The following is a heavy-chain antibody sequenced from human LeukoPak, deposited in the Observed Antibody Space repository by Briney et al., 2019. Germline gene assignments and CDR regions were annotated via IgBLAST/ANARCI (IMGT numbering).Heavy chain of an antibody. J-gene: IGHJ4*02. CDR3: AKDQVVPAANFDY. CDR2: ISGSGGST. V-gene: IGHV3-23*01. D-gene: IGHD2-2*01. CDR1: GGSISSYY. Sequence: ETLSLTCTVSGGSISSYYWSWVRQAPGKGLEWVSAISGSGGSTYYADSVKGRFTISRDNSKNTLYLQMNSLRAEDTAVYYCAKDQVVPAANFDYWGQGTLVTVSS.